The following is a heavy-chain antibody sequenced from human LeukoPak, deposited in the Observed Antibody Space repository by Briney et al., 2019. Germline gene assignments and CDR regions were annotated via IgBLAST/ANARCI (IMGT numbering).Heavy chain of an antibody. CDR1: GYTFTSYG. CDR2: ISAYNGNT. D-gene: IGHD3-9*01. CDR3: ARSDYDILTGYSIQLDY. Sequence: ASVKVSCKASGYTFTSYGISWVRQAPGQGLEWMGWISAYNGNTNYAQKLQGRVTMTTDTSTSTAYMELRSLRSDDTAVYYCARSDYDILTGYSIQLDYWGQGTLVTVSS. V-gene: IGHV1-18*01. J-gene: IGHJ4*02.